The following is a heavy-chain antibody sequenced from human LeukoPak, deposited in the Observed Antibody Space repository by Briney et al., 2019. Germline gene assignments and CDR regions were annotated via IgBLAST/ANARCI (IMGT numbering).Heavy chain of an antibody. V-gene: IGHV3-30*18. J-gene: IGHJ4*02. Sequence: PGGSLRLSCEASGFIFKGYDMRWVRQAPGKGLEWVATISYDESNTYYVDSVKGRFTISRDNSKNTLYLQMDGLRLEDTAVYYCVKRGSGYDYGSMDYWGQGTLVTVSS. CDR3: VKRGSGYDYGSMDY. CDR2: ISYDESNT. CDR1: GFIFKGYD. D-gene: IGHD5-12*01.